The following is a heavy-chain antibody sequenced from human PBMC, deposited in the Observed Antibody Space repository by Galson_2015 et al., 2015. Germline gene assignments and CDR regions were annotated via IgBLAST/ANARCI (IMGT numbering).Heavy chain of an antibody. D-gene: IGHD6-19*01. Sequence: ETLSLTCTVSGGSISNYYWSWIRQPPGKGLEWIGFIHYSGSTDYNASLKSRVTISVDTSTNQFSLKLGSMTAADTAVYYCARETRNSGWFEDWGQGTLVTVSS. CDR3: ARETRNSGWFED. CDR2: IHYSGST. J-gene: IGHJ4*02. CDR1: GGSISNYY. V-gene: IGHV4-59*01.